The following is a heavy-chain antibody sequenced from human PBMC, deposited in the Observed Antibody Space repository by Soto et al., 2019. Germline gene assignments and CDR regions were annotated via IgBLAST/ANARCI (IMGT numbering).Heavy chain of an antibody. CDR3: ARGHFDSRGYSNALDY. J-gene: IGHJ4*02. CDR1: GGSISSYY. Sequence: SETLSLTGTVSGGSISSYYWSWIRQPPGKGLEWIGYIYYSGSTNYNPSLKSRVTISLDMSKNHVSLILKSVNIADSAIYYCARGHFDSRGYSNALDYWGQGIQVTVSS. D-gene: IGHD3-22*01. CDR2: IYYSGST. V-gene: IGHV4-59*01.